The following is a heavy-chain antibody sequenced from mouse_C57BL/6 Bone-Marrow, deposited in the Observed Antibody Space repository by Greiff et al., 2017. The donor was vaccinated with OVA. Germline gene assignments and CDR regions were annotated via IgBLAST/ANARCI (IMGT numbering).Heavy chain of an antibody. D-gene: IGHD6-1*01. CDR2: ISSGGSYT. Sequence: DVHLVESGGDLVKPGGSLKLSCAASGFTFSSYGMSWVRQTPDKRLEWVATISSGGSYTYYPDSVKGRFTISRDNAKNTLYLQMSSLKSEDTAMYYCARHGLLLAYWGQGTLVTVSA. CDR1: GFTFSSYG. J-gene: IGHJ3*01. CDR3: ARHGLLLAY. V-gene: IGHV5-6*01.